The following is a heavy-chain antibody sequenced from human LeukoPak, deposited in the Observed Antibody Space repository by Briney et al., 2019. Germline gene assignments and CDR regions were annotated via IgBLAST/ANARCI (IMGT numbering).Heavy chain of an antibody. D-gene: IGHD3-22*01. CDR3: ARAPYYYDSSGYYYWFDP. CDR2: IIPIFGTA. CDR1: GGTLSSYA. V-gene: IGHV1-69*05. Sequence: GASVKVSCKASGGTLSSYAISWVRQAPGQGLEWMGRIIPIFGTANYAQKFQGRVTITTDESTSTAYMELSSLRSEDTAVYYCARAPYYYDSSGYYYWFDPWGQGTLVTVSS. J-gene: IGHJ5*02.